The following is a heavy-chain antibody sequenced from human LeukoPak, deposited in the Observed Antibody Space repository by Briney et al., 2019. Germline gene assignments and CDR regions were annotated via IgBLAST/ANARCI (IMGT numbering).Heavy chain of an antibody. J-gene: IGHJ6*03. CDR1: GYTLTELS. V-gene: IGHV1-24*01. CDR2: FDPEDGET. D-gene: IGHD3-3*01. Sequence: ASVKVSCKVSGYTLTELSMHWVRQAPGKGLEWMGGFDPEDGETIYAQKFQGRVTMTEDTSTDTAYMELSSLRSEDTAVYYCATGKPSYYDFWSGYHYYYYYMDVWGKGTTVTVSS. CDR3: ATGKPSYYDFWSGYHYYYYYMDV.